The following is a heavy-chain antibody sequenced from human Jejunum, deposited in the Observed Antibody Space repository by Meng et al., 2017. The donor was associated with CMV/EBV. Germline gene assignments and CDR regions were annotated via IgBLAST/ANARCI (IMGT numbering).Heavy chain of an antibody. CDR2: IRNDGGEI. V-gene: IGHV3-7*01. CDR3: ARDMGWYTFDS. Sequence: CIASGFTFSDHWMGWVRQAPGKGLEWVADIRNDGGEIYYVDSVKGRFTISRDNAKNSLHLQMNSLRADDTAVYYCARDMGWYTFDSWGQGTLVTVSS. D-gene: IGHD6-19*01. CDR1: GFTFSDHW. J-gene: IGHJ4*02.